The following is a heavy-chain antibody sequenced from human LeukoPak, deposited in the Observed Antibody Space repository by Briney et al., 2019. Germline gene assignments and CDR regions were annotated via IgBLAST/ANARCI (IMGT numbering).Heavy chain of an antibody. Sequence: GGSLRLSCAASGFTFRSHWMHWVRQAPGKGLIWVSRIYGDESATYYGDSVKGRFTISRDNAKNTLYLQMNSLRAEDTAVYYCARVTTARYFDYWGQGTLVTVSS. CDR2: IYGDESAT. J-gene: IGHJ4*02. CDR3: ARVTTARYFDY. V-gene: IGHV3-74*01. D-gene: IGHD4-11*01. CDR1: GFTFRSHW.